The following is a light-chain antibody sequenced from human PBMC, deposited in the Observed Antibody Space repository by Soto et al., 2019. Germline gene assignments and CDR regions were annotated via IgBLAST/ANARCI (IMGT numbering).Light chain of an antibody. CDR2: GAS. CDR3: QQYGSSPIT. Sequence: EIVMTQSPATLSVSPGERATLSCRASQNISSNLAWYQQKPGQAPRVLIDGASTRATGIPARFSGSGSGTDFTLTISRLEPEDFAVYYCQQYGSSPITFGQGTRLEIK. V-gene: IGKV3-20*01. J-gene: IGKJ5*01. CDR1: QNISSN.